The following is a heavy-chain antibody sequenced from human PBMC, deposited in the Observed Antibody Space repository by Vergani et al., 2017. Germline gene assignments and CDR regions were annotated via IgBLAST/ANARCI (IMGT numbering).Heavy chain of an antibody. V-gene: IGHV4-61*02. CDR3: ARDSWTSELRGVYWFDT. Sequence: QVQLHESGPGLVKPSQTLSLTCTVSGGSITSGSFYWSWIRQPAGKGLEWIGRIHSSGTTNYNPSPESRVTLSVDTSKNQLSLRKTSVTAADTAVYYCARDSWTSELRGVYWFDTWGQGTLVSVSS. CDR2: IHSSGTT. J-gene: IGHJ5*02. D-gene: IGHD3-10*01. CDR1: GGSITSGSFY.